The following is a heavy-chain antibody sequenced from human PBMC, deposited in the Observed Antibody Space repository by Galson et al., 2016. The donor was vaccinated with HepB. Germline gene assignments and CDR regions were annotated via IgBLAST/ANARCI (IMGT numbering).Heavy chain of an antibody. D-gene: IGHD3-16*01. J-gene: IGHJ5*02. CDR3: ARELGS. CDR2: VYTRGST. Sequence: TLSLTCTVSGDSITSGSYYYWSWIRQPVGKGLEWVGLVYTRGSTSYNPSLQSRVTISVDTSKNQVSLKLTSVTAADTARYYCARELGSWGQGTLVTVSS. CDR1: GDSITSGSYYY. V-gene: IGHV4-61*02.